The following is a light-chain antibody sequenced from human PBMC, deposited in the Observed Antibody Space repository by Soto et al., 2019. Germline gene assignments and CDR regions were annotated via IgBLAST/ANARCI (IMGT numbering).Light chain of an antibody. V-gene: IGKV1-5*03. Sequence: DIQMTQSPSTLSASLGDRVTITCRASQSISIWLAWYQQKPGKAPKILIYKASSLESGVPSRFSGSGSGTEFTLTISSLQPDDFAAYYCQQYNSSSLTFGQGTKVDI. CDR3: QQYNSSSLT. CDR1: QSISIW. CDR2: KAS. J-gene: IGKJ1*01.